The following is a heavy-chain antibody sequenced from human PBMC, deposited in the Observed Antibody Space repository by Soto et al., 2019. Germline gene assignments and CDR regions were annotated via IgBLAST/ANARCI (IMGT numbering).Heavy chain of an antibody. Sequence: QVQLQQWGAGLLKPSETLSLTCAVYGGSFSGYYWTWIRQPPGTGLEWIGEINHSGSTNYNPSRKSRVTISVDTSKNQFSLQLTSVTAADTAVYYCARDKITGLFDYWGQGTLVTVSS. D-gene: IGHD2-8*02. J-gene: IGHJ4*02. CDR3: ARDKITGLFDY. V-gene: IGHV4-34*01. CDR2: INHSGST. CDR1: GGSFSGYY.